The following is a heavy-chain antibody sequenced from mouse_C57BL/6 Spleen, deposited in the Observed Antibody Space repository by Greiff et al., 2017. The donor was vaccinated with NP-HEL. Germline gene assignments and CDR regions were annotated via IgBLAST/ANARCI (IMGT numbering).Heavy chain of an antibody. CDR3: ARAVVAEYYAMDY. V-gene: IGHV1-7*01. Sequence: VQLQQSGAELAKPGASVKLSCKASGYTFTSYWMHWVKQRPGQGLEWIGYINPSSGYTKYNQKFKDKATLTADKSSSPAFMQLSSLTNEDSAVYYCARAVVAEYYAMDYWGQGTSVTVAS. D-gene: IGHD1-1*01. J-gene: IGHJ4*01. CDR2: INPSSGYT. CDR1: GYTFTSYW.